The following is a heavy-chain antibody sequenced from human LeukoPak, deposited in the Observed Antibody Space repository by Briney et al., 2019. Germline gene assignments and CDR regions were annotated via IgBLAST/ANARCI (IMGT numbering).Heavy chain of an antibody. CDR1: GFSLTTYG. V-gene: IGHV3-30*02. D-gene: IGHD3-16*01. CDR2: MRSDGTSK. J-gene: IGHJ5*02. CDR3: AKDRPIKGGFDP. Sequence: GGSLRLSCVASGFSLTTYGMFWVRQAPGKGLQWVAFMRSDGTSKYYGDSVEGRFTISRDNSKSTLYLLMNSLSAEDTGIYYCAKDRPIKGGFDPWGQGTPVTVSS.